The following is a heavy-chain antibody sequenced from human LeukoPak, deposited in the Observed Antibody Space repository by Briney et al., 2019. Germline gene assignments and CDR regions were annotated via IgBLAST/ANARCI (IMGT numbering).Heavy chain of an antibody. CDR1: GGTFSSYA. CDR3: ARVGIVPAGAHYYYYYGMDV. J-gene: IGHJ6*02. V-gene: IGHV1-69*04. CDR2: IIPIFGIA. D-gene: IGHD2-2*01. Sequence: PVKVSCKASGGTFSSYAISWVRQAPGQGLEWMGRIIPIFGIANYAQKFQGRATITPDKSTSTAYMELSSLRSEDTAVYYCARVGIVPAGAHYYYYYGMDVWGQGTTVTVSS.